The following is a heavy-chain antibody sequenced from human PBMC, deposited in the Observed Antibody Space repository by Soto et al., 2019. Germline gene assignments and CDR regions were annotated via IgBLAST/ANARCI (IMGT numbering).Heavy chain of an antibody. CDR2: IYHSGTT. D-gene: IGHD3-10*01. Sequence: SETLSLTCTVSGGSISSYSYYWAWIRQPPGKGLEWIGSIYHSGTTYYSPSLKSRLTMSVDTSKNQFSFKLSSVTAADTAVYFCALIRGVSSDYWGQGTLVTVSS. CDR3: ALIRGVSSDY. V-gene: IGHV4-39*01. J-gene: IGHJ4*02. CDR1: GGSISSYSYY.